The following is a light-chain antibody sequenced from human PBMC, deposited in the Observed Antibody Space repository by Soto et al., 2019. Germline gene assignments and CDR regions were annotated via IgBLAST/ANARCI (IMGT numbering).Light chain of an antibody. J-gene: IGKJ1*01. CDR3: QQHDVWPAT. CDR2: EAS. CDR1: QSVRNN. V-gene: IGKV3-15*01. Sequence: EIVMTQSPATLSVSPVERFTLSCRASQSVRNNLACYQQKPGQAPRLLIYEASIRATGVPARFSGSGYGTEFTLIISSLQSEDFAVYYCQQHDVWPATFGQGTKVDI.